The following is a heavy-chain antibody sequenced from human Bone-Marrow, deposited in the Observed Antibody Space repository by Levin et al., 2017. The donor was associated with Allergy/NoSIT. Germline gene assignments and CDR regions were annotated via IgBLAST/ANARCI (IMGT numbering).Heavy chain of an antibody. V-gene: IGHV1-18*01. Sequence: GASLKISCKDFGYKGRNYGINWGWKEEGQGLEWIFFLLFSSGRRTYPQRFQDRVTMTTDTSTNIAYMELRGLTSDDTAIYYCAREESGYNFGALDYWGQGTLISVSS. J-gene: IGHJ4*02. CDR2: LLFSSGRR. CDR3: AREESGYNFGALDY. D-gene: IGHD5-12*01. CDR1: GYKGRNYG.